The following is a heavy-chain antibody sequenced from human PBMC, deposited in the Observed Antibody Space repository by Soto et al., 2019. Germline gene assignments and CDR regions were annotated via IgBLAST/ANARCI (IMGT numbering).Heavy chain of an antibody. Sequence: TSETLSLTCTVSGGSISSGGYYWSWIRQHPGKGLEWIGYIYYSGSTYYNPSLKSRVTISVDTSKNQFSLKLTSVTAADTAVYYCARTRVVPAAMVAYWGQGTLVTVSS. J-gene: IGHJ4*02. CDR1: GGSISSGGYY. CDR2: IYYSGST. V-gene: IGHV4-31*03. CDR3: ARTRVVPAAMVAY. D-gene: IGHD2-2*01.